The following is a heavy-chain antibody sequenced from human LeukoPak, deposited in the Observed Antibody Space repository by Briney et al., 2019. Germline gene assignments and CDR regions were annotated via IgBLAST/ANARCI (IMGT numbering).Heavy chain of an antibody. CDR3: XXDLXYYDILTGKYGYYFDY. V-gene: IGHV4-34*01. J-gene: IGHJ4*02. CDR1: GGSFSGYY. D-gene: IGHD3-9*01. Sequence: SSETLSLTCAVYGGSFSGYYWSWIRQPPGKGLEWIGEINHSGSTNYNPSLKSRVTISVDTSKNQFSLKLSSVTAADTAVYYCXXDLXYYDILTGKYGYYFDYWGQGTLVTVSS. CDR2: INHSGST.